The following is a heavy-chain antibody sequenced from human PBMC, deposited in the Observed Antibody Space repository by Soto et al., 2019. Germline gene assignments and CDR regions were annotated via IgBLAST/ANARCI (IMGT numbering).Heavy chain of an antibody. J-gene: IGHJ3*02. Sequence: GESLKISCKGSGYSFTSYWISWVRQMPGKGLEWMGRIDPSDSYTNYSPSFQGHVTISADKSISTAYLQWSSLKASDTAMYYCSSNLLGITGTKDAFDIWGQGTIVTVS. CDR1: GYSFTSYW. V-gene: IGHV5-10-1*01. CDR3: SSNLLGITGTKDAFDI. D-gene: IGHD1-7*01. CDR2: IDPSDSYT.